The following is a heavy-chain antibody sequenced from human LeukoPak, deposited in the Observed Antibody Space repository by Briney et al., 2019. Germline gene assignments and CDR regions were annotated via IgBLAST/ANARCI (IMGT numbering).Heavy chain of an antibody. CDR3: ARDIYGGHDY. CDR2: INQDGIEK. CDR1: GFTFRNYW. V-gene: IGHV3-7*04. D-gene: IGHD2-21*01. J-gene: IGHJ4*02. Sequence: GGSLRLSCAASGFTFRNYWMSWVRQAPGKGLGGVANINQDGIEKFYVVSVEGRFTIPRDKAKKSLYLHVNSLRAETTAVYYCARDIYGGHDYWGQGTLLTVSS.